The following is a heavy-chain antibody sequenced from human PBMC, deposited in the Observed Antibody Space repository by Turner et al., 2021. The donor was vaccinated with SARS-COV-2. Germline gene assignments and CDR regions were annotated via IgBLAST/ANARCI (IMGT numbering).Heavy chain of an antibody. D-gene: IGHD1-20*01. CDR1: GFTFSTYS. CDR3: ARDRIVRNWNDVPKPTYGMDV. CDR2: ISSTSSYI. J-gene: IGHJ6*02. Sequence: EVQLVESGGGLVKPGGSLRLSCAASGFTFSTYSMNWVRQDPGKGLEWVSSISSTSSYIYYADSVKGRFTISRDNAKNSLYLQMNRLRAEDTAVYYCARDRIVRNWNDVPKPTYGMDVWGQGTTVTVSS. V-gene: IGHV3-21*01.